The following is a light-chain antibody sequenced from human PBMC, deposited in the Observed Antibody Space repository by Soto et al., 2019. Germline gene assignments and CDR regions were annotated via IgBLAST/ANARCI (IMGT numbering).Light chain of an antibody. CDR3: CSYAAYYPLK. Sequence: QSALTQPRSVSGSPGQSVTISCTGTSSDVGGYNYVSWYQQHPGKAPKLIIYDVTKRPSGVPDRFSGSKSGNTASLTISGPQAEDEADYSCCSYAAYYPLKFGGGTKLTVL. V-gene: IGLV2-11*01. CDR2: DVT. CDR1: SSDVGGYNY. J-gene: IGLJ2*01.